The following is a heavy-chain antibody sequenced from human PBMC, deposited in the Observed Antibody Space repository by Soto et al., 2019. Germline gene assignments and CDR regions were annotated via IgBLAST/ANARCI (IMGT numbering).Heavy chain of an antibody. CDR1: SGPSSSHN. CDR2: VYSTGGT. J-gene: IGHJ6*02. Sequence: QVQLQQSGPGLVKPSETLSLTCSVSSGPSSSHNWGWIRQPPGRGLEWIGYVYSTGGTSYNPSLTTLLTTATVPSTNHISLTLTSVTAAEPAVYYCLSQGIGNRHGLVDVWGQGTTVRVSS. D-gene: IGHD1-1*01. CDR3: LSQGIGNRHGLVDV. V-gene: IGHV4-4*08.